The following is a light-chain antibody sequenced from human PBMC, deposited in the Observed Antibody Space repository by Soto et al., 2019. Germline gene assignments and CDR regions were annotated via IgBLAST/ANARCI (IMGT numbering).Light chain of an antibody. V-gene: IGLV1-40*03. CDR2: GNC. J-gene: IGLJ1*01. CDR3: SSYSISTAYL. Sequence: QSALTQPPSVSGAPGQRVTISCTGSSSNIGATYDVHWYQHLPGTAPKLLIYGNCNRPSGVPDRFSGSKSGASASLAITGLQAEDEADYFCSSYSISTAYLFGTGTKVTVL. CDR1: SSNIGATYD.